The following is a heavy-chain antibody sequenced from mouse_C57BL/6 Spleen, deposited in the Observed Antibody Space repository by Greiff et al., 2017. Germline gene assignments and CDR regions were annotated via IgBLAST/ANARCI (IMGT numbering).Heavy chain of an antibody. CDR1: GYTFTSYW. Sequence: VQLQQPGAELVMPGASVKLSCKASGYTFTSYWMHWVKQRPGQGLEWIGEIDPSDSYTNYNQKFKGKSTLTVDKSSSKAYMQLSSLTSEDSAVYYCARRGDDGYLNYFDYWGQGTTLTVSS. D-gene: IGHD2-3*01. CDR3: ARRGDDGYLNYFDY. J-gene: IGHJ2*01. CDR2: IDPSDSYT. V-gene: IGHV1-69*01.